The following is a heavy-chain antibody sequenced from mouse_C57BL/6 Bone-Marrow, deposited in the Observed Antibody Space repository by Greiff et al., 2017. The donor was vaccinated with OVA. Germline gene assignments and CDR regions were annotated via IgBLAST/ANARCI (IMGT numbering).Heavy chain of an antibody. Sequence: QVQLQQSGAELVRPGASVTLSCKASGYTFTSYEMHWVKQRPVHGLEWIGAIDPGAGGTAYNQKFKGKATLTADKSSSTAYMELRSLTSEDSAVYSVAWCYGSDYDNAMEDRGNGTSVTV. CDR2: IDPGAGGT. J-gene: IGHJ4*01. V-gene: IGHV1-15*01. D-gene: IGHD2-1*01. CDR3: AWCYGSDYDNAMED. CDR1: GYTFTSYE.